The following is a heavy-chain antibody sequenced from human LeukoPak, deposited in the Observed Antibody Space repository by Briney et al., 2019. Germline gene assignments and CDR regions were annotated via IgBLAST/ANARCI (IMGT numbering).Heavy chain of an antibody. V-gene: IGHV1-69*05. CDR3: ARGDGSGSYYRAFDI. J-gene: IGHJ3*02. Sequence: ASVKVSCKASGYTLTSFGISWVRQAPGQGLEWMGGIIPIFGTANYAQKFQGRVTITTDESTSTAYMELSSLRSEDTAVYYCARGDGSGSYYRAFDIWGQGTMVTVSS. CDR2: IIPIFGTA. CDR1: GYTLTSFG. D-gene: IGHD3-10*01.